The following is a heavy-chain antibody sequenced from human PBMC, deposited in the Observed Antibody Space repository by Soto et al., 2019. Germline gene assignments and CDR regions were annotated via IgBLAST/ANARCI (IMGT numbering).Heavy chain of an antibody. CDR1: GGTFSSYA. V-gene: IGHV1-69*13. CDR3: ARSRNRSGGYYGMDV. J-gene: IGHJ6*02. CDR2: IIPIFGAA. Sequence: GASVKVSCKASGGTFSSYAISWVRQAPGQGLEWMGGIIPIFGAANYAQKFQGRVTITADESTSTAYMELSSLRSEDTAVYYCARSRNRSGGYYGMDVWGQGTTVTVS. D-gene: IGHD6-25*01.